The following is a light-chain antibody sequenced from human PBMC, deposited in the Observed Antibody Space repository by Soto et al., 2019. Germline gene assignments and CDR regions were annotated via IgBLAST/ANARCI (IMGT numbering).Light chain of an antibody. J-gene: IGKJ1*01. CDR2: DVS. V-gene: IGKV1-5*01. CDR3: QQYHSYRT. CDR1: QSISKW. Sequence: DIQMAQSPSTPSASVGDGVTITCRASQSISKWLAWYQQKPGKAPKLLMYDVSSLESGVPSRFSGSGSGTEFTLTISSLQSDDFATYYCQQYHSYRTFGQGTKVDIK.